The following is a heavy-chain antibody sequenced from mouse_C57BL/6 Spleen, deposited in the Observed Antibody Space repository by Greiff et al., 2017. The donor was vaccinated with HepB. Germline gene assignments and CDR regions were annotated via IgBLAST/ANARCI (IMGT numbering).Heavy chain of an antibody. J-gene: IGHJ2*01. D-gene: IGHD1-1*01. Sequence: VQLQESGPELVKPGASVKISCKASGYAFSSSWMNWVKQRPGKGLEWIGRIYPGDGDTNYNGKFKGKATLTADKSSSTAYMQLSSLTSEDSAVYFCARQGYGSSYDFDYWGQGTTLTVSS. V-gene: IGHV1-82*01. CDR3: ARQGYGSSYDFDY. CDR2: IYPGDGDT. CDR1: GYAFSSSW.